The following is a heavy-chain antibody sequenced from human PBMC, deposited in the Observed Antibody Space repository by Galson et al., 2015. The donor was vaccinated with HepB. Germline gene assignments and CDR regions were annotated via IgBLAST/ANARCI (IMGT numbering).Heavy chain of an antibody. CDR3: ARDARFDFGPLTGSFYL. CDR2: IIPVFGTA. Sequence: SVKVSCKASGGTFNDFAVSRVRQAPGQGLEWMGGIIPVFGTANYAQKFQGGVTMTADGSTSTAYMELSGLTSEDTAVYYCARDARFDFGPLTGSFYLWGQGTLVTVSS. CDR1: GGTFNDFA. D-gene: IGHD3-9*01. V-gene: IGHV1-69*13. J-gene: IGHJ4*02.